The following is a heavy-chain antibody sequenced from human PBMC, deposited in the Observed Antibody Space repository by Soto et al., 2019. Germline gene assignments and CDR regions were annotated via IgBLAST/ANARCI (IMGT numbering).Heavy chain of an antibody. Sequence: QVQLQESGPGLVKPSETLSLTCSVSGRPVSSPHHYWTWIRQAPGMGLECIGSLHPSGSTYYNPSLESRVSISRDMSKNQFSLRLTSVTPADSALYFCSTGGDAHKMGQYWGQGTLVSVSS. CDR3: STGGDAHKMGQY. J-gene: IGHJ4*02. CDR2: LHPSGST. D-gene: IGHD3-10*01. V-gene: IGHV4-61*01. CDR1: GRPVSSPHHY.